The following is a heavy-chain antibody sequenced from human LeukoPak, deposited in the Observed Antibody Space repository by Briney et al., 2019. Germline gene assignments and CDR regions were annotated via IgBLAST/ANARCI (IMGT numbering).Heavy chain of an antibody. D-gene: IGHD6-19*01. Sequence: SVKVSCKASGGTFSSYAISWVRQAPGQGLEWMGRIIPILGIANYAQKFQGRVTITADKSTSTAYMELSSLRSEDTAVYYCASGYSSGPVDLSFDYWGQGTLVTVSS. CDR3: ASGYSSGPVDLSFDY. V-gene: IGHV1-69*04. J-gene: IGHJ4*02. CDR2: IIPILGIA. CDR1: GGTFSSYA.